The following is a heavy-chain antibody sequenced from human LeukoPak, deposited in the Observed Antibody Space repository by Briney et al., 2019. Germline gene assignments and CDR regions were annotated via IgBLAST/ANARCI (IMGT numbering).Heavy chain of an antibody. CDR2: IRYDGSNT. CDR3: AKDDSTDRYYFDY. J-gene: IGHJ4*02. CDR1: GFSFSSYG. Sequence: GGSLRLSCAASGFSFSSYGMHWVRQAPGKGLEWVAFIRYDGSNTYYADSVKGRFTISRDNSKNTLYLQMNSLRPEDTAMYYCAKDDSTDRYYFDYWGQGTLVTVSS. D-gene: IGHD6-19*01. V-gene: IGHV3-30*02.